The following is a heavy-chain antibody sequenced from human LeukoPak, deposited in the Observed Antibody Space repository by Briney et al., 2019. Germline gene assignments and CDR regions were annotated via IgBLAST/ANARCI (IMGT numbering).Heavy chain of an antibody. Sequence: PSETLTLTCAASGGTFSGYYWSWIRQPPGKGLEWIGEINHSGSTNYNPSLKSRVTLSVATYKAQFSMKMSSVTAQDTAVYYCARNDYGDYVDAFDIWGQGTMVTVSS. V-gene: IGHV4-34*01. J-gene: IGHJ3*02. CDR3: ARNDYGDYVDAFDI. CDR2: INHSGST. D-gene: IGHD4-17*01. CDR1: GGTFSGYY.